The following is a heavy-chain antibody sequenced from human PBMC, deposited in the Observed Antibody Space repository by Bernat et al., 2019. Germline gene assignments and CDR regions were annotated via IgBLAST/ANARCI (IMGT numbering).Heavy chain of an antibody. CDR1: GGSISTYY. J-gene: IGHJ4*02. CDR3: ARDRAHSY. Sequence: QVQLQESGPGLVKPSETLSLTCTVSGGSISTYYWSLIRQPPGKGLEWIGYIYYSGSTNYNPSLKSRVTISVDTSKNQFSLKLTSVTAADTAVYYCARDRAHSYWGQGTLVTVSS. CDR2: IYYSGST. D-gene: IGHD3-10*01. V-gene: IGHV4-59*01.